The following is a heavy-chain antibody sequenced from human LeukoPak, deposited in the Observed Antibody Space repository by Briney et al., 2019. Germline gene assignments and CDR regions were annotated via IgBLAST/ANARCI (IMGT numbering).Heavy chain of an antibody. D-gene: IGHD5-12*01. CDR3: ARSLYSGYDYYFDY. CDR1: GGTFSSYT. V-gene: IGHV1-69*02. Sequence: ASVKVSCKASGGTFSSYTISWVRQAPGQGLEWMGRIIPILGIANYAQKFQGRVAITADKSTSTAYMDLSSLRSEDTAVYYCARSLYSGYDYYFDYWGQGTLVTVSS. CDR2: IIPILGIA. J-gene: IGHJ4*02.